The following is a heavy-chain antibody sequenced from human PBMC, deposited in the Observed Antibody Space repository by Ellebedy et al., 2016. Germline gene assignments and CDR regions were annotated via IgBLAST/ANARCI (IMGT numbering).Heavy chain of an antibody. CDR3: ARDSFSFGSGSYFPDY. CDR1: GFTFSSYA. J-gene: IGHJ4*02. Sequence: GESLKISCAASGFTFSSYAMHWVRQAPGKGLEWVAVISYDGSNKYYADSVKGRFTISRDNSKNTLYLQMNSLRAEDTAVYYCARDSFSFGSGSYFPDYWGQGTLVTVSS. V-gene: IGHV3-30*04. D-gene: IGHD1-26*01. CDR2: ISYDGSNK.